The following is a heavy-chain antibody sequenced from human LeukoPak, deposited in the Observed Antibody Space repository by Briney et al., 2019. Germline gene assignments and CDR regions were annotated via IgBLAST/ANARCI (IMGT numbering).Heavy chain of an antibody. CDR1: GFTFSDHY. J-gene: IGHJ6*03. Sequence: GGSLRLSCAASGFTFSDHYMDWVRQAPGKGLEWVGRTRNKANSYTTEYAAPVKGRFTISRDDSKNSLYLQMNSLKTEDTAVYYCARDRRVVVAATYYYYYMDVWGKGTTVTVSS. CDR2: TRNKANSYTT. CDR3: ARDRRVVVAATYYYYYMDV. D-gene: IGHD2-15*01. V-gene: IGHV3-72*01.